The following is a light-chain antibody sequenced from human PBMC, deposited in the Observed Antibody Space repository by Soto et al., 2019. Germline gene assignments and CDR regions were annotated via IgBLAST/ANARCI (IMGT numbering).Light chain of an antibody. CDR1: QDISSW. V-gene: IGKV1-12*01. Sequence: DIQMTQSPSSVSASVGDRVTIACRASQDISSWLAWYQQKPGKAPKLLIYAASGLQGGVPSRFSGSGSGTHFTLTIDSLQPEDFATYYCQQVKTYPRTLGGGTKVDIK. CDR2: AAS. J-gene: IGKJ4*01. CDR3: QQVKTYPRT.